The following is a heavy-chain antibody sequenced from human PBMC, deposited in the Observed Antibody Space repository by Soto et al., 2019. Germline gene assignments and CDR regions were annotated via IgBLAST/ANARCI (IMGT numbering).Heavy chain of an antibody. J-gene: IGHJ6*02. CDR2: VNPNSGNA. Sequence: ASVKVSCKASGYTFADYDINWVRQAPGQGLEWMAWVNPNSGNAGYPPRFQGRLSMTRDTSMNTAYMQLSSLTSDDTAVYYCARGLRHLYGKKWYHYVLDVWGPGTTVTVSS. D-gene: IGHD3-10*02. CDR3: ARGLRHLYGKKWYHYVLDV. V-gene: IGHV1-8*01. CDR1: GYTFADYD.